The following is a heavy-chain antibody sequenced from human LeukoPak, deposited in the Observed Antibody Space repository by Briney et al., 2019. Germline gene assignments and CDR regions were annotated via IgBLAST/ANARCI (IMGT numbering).Heavy chain of an antibody. CDR2: IYYSGST. CDR1: GGSISSYY. D-gene: IGHD3-10*01. Sequence: SETLSLTCTVSGGSISSYYWSWIRQPPGKGLEWIGSIYYSGSTYYNPSLKSRVTISVDTSKNQFSLKLSSVTAADTAVYYCARDSQGGPMVRGVSNWFDPWGQGTLVTVSS. V-gene: IGHV4-59*12. J-gene: IGHJ5*02. CDR3: ARDSQGGPMVRGVSNWFDP.